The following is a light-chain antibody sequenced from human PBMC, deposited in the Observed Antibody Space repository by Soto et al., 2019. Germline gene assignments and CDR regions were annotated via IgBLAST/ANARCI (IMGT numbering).Light chain of an antibody. CDR3: QQYYSTPSYT. V-gene: IGKV4-1*01. CDR2: WAS. J-gene: IGKJ2*01. Sequence: DIVMTQSPVSLAVSLGERATINCKSSQSVLYSSNNKNYLAWYRQKPGQPPKLLIYWASIRESGVPDRISGSGSGTDFTLTISSLQAEDVAVYYCQQYYSTPSYTFGQGTKLEIK. CDR1: QSVLYSSNNKNY.